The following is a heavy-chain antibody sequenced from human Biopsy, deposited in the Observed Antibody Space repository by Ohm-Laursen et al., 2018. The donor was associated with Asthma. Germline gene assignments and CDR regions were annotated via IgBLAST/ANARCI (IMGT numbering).Heavy chain of an antibody. Sequence: GASVTPSCTVSGFSFDTYFMHWVRQAPGQGLEWLGIINPSGAGTRYAEKFRGRLIVTRDASTRTAFMDLRSLRSDDTAIYFCARARETTNYGDSDFDIWGQGTLITVSS. D-gene: IGHD2-8*01. V-gene: IGHV1-46*02. CDR3: ARARETTNYGDSDFDI. J-gene: IGHJ4*02. CDR2: INPSGAGT. CDR1: GFSFDTYF.